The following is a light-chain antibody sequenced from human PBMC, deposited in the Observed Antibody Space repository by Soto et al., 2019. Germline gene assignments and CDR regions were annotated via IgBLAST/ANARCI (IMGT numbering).Light chain of an antibody. CDR3: QTWGSGIVV. CDR1: SGHSNYA. CDR2: LNSDGSH. Sequence: QSVLTQSPSASASLGASVKLTCTLSSGHSNYAIAWHQQQSEKGPRYLMKLNSDGSHSKRDGIPDRFSGSSSGAERYLTIASLQSEDEADYYCQTWGSGIVVFGGGTKVTVL. V-gene: IGLV4-69*01. J-gene: IGLJ2*01.